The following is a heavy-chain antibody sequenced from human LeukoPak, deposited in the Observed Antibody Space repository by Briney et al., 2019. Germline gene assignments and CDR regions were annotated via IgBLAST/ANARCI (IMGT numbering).Heavy chain of an antibody. J-gene: IGHJ4*02. V-gene: IGHV4-61*02. Sequence: PSETLSLTCTVSGGSISSGSYYWSWLRQPAGKPLEWIGRIYTSGSTNYNPSLESRVTISVDTSKNQFSLNLSSVTAADTAVYYCARTPIYYFDNSGYYNWGQGTLVTVSS. D-gene: IGHD3-22*01. CDR1: GGSISSGSYY. CDR3: ARTPIYYFDNSGYYN. CDR2: IYTSGST.